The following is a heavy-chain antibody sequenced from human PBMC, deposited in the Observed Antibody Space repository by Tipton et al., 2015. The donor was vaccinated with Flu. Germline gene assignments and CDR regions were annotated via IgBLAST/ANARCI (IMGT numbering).Heavy chain of an antibody. J-gene: IGHJ6*02. CDR1: GFTFSSYA. CDR2: INSDGSST. CDR3: ARAQYSSSWAYYYGMDV. V-gene: IGHV3-74*01. D-gene: IGHD6-13*01. Sequence: SLRLSCAASGFTFSSYAMSWVRQAPGKGLEWVSRINSDGSSTSYADSVKGRFTISRDNAKNTLYLQMNSLRAEDTAVYYCARAQYSSSWAYYYGMDVWGQGTTVTVSS.